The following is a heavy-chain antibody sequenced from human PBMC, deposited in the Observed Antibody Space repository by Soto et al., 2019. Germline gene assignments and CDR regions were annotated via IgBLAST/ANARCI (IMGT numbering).Heavy chain of an antibody. V-gene: IGHV4-31*03. CDR3: ARKTYDSSGYYYFDY. Sequence: SETLSLTCTVSGGSISSGGYYWSWIRQHPGKGLEWIGYIYYSGSTYYNPSLKSRVTISVDTSKNQFSLKLSSVTAADTAVYYCARKTYDSSGYYYFDYWGQGTLVTVSS. CDR1: GGSISSGGYY. D-gene: IGHD3-22*01. CDR2: IYYSGST. J-gene: IGHJ4*02.